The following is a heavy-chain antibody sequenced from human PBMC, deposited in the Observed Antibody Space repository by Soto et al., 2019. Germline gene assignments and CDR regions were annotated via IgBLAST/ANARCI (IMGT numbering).Heavy chain of an antibody. CDR1: GFTVSSNY. Sequence: GGSLRLSCAASGFTVSSNYMSWVRQAPGKGLEWVSVIYSGGSTYYADSVKGRFTISRDNSKNTLYLQMNSLRAEDTAVYYCARDLHRTGYLDYWGKGTLVTVSS. J-gene: IGHJ4*02. V-gene: IGHV3-53*01. CDR3: ARDLHRTGYLDY. CDR2: IYSGGST.